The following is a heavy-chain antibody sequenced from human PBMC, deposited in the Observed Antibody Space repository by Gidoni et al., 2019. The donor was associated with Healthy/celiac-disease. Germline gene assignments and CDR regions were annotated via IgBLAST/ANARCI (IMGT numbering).Heavy chain of an antibody. CDR1: GFTFSSYS. V-gene: IGHV3-21*01. CDR2: ISSSSSYI. D-gene: IGHD3-10*01. CDR3: ASLTYYYGSGKVNWFDP. Sequence: EVQLVESGGGLVKPGGSLRLSWAASGFTFSSYSMNWVRQAPGKGLEWVSSISSSSSYIYYADSVKGRFTISRDNAKNSLYLQMNSLRAEDTAVYYCASLTYYYGSGKVNWFDPWGQGTLVTVSS. J-gene: IGHJ5*02.